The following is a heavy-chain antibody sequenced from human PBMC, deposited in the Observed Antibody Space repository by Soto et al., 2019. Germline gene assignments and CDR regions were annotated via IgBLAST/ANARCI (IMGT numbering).Heavy chain of an antibody. CDR2: IIPFFHAA. Sequence: QVQLVQPGAEVKKPGSSVKVSCKASADTFSSSAFSWVRQAPGQGLEWMGGIIPFFHAADYAQRVQGRVTITADESTCTVYMELSSLRSDDTALYYCARDLISNYHYSGMDVWGQGTTVTVSS. CDR3: ARDLISNYHYSGMDV. V-gene: IGHV1-69*01. CDR1: ADTFSSSA. J-gene: IGHJ6*02.